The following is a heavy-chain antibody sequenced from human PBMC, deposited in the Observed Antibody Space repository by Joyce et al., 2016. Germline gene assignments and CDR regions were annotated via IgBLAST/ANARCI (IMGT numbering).Heavy chain of an antibody. CDR1: GFTFSSYN. Sequence: QVQLVESGGGVVQAGRSLRLSCATSGFTFSSYNVPWVRQAPGKGLEGVEIIWYDGSHKYYADSVKGRFTISRDSSKNTVYLQMNNLRAEDTAVYYCARQEASSSYYYGMDVWGQGTTVTVSS. J-gene: IGHJ6*02. CDR3: ARQEASSSYYYGMDV. CDR2: IWYDGSHK. V-gene: IGHV3-33*01. D-gene: IGHD6-19*01.